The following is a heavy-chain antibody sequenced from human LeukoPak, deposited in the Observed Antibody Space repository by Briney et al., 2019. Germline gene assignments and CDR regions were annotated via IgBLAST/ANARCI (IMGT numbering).Heavy chain of an antibody. V-gene: IGHV4-38-2*02. D-gene: IGHD1-26*01. CDR3: ARGVNSGYFDY. CDR2: ISYSGST. J-gene: IGHJ4*02. CDR1: GYSISSGYY. Sequence: SETLSLTCTVSGYSISSGYYWGWIRQPPGKGLEWIGSISYSGSTYYNPSLKSRVTISVDTSKNQFSLKLTSVTAADTAVYYCARGVNSGYFDYCGQGTLVTVSS.